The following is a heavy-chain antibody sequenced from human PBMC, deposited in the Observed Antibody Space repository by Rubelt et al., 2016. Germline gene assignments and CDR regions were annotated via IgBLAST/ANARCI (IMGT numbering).Heavy chain of an antibody. D-gene: IGHD3-3*01. CDR2: ISHPGST. V-gene: IGHV4-59*12. J-gene: IGHJ4*02. Sequence: QVQLQESGPRLVKPSETLSLTCTVSGGSISPYYWSWVRQSPEKGLEWLGYISHPGSTSFSPPLNLPVPLSVNTSKNQFSLRLRSVTAADTAVYYCARGYDFWSGYWDCWGRGTLVTVAS. CDR1: GGSISPYY. CDR3: ARGYDFWSGYWDC.